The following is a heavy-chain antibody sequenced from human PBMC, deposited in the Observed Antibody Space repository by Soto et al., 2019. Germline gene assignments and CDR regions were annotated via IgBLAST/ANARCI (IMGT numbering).Heavy chain of an antibody. Sequence: SETLSLTCTASGGSISSYYWSWIRQPPGKGLEWIGYIYYSGSTNYNPSLKSRVTISVDTSKNQFSLKLSSVTAADTAVYYCAREDGGSYDILTKLYYYYYMDVWGKGTTVTVSS. CDR3: AREDGGSYDILTKLYYYYYMDV. CDR2: IYYSGST. D-gene: IGHD3-9*01. CDR1: GGSISSYY. J-gene: IGHJ6*03. V-gene: IGHV4-59*01.